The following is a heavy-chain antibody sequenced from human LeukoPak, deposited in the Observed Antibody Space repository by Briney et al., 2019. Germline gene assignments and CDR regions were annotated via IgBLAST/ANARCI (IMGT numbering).Heavy chain of an antibody. CDR1: GGSISSYY. Sequence: SETLSLTCTVSGGSISSYYWCWIRQPPGKGLEWIGYIYYSGSTNYNPSLKSRVTISVDTSKNQFSLKLSSVTAADTAVYYCARGPYDSSGYYPDYWGQGTLVTVSS. V-gene: IGHV4-59*01. J-gene: IGHJ4*02. D-gene: IGHD3-22*01. CDR2: IYYSGST. CDR3: ARGPYDSSGYYPDY.